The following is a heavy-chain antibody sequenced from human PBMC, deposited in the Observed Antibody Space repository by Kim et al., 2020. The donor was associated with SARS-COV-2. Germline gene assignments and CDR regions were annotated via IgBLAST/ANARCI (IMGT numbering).Heavy chain of an antibody. J-gene: IGHJ6*02. CDR2: IGTAGDT. D-gene: IGHD3-22*01. Sequence: GGSLRLSCAASGFTFSSYDMHWVRQATGKGLEWVSAIGTAGDTYYPGSVKGRFTISRENAKNSLYLQMNSLRAGDTAVYYCARGHPYYYDSSGYPPDYYYGMDVWGQGTTVTVSS. V-gene: IGHV3-13*01. CDR1: GFTFSSYD. CDR3: ARGHPYYYDSSGYPPDYYYGMDV.